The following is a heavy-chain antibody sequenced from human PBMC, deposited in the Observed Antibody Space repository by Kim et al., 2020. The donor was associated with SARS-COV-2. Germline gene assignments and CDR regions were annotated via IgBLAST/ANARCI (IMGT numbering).Heavy chain of an antibody. D-gene: IGHD2-15*01. V-gene: IGHV1-24*01. CDR3: ATGPGYCSGGSCYGLRWFDP. CDR2: FDPEDGET. J-gene: IGHJ5*02. CDR1: GYTLTELS. Sequence: AAGKVSCKVSGYTLTELSMHWVRQAPGKGLEWMGGFDPEDGETIYAQKFQGRVTMTEDTSTDTAYMELSSLRSEDTAVYYCATGPGYCSGGSCYGLRWFDPWGQGTLVTVSS.